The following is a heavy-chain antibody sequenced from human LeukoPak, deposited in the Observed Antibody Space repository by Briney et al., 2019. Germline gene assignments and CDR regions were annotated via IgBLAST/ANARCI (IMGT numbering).Heavy chain of an antibody. Sequence: PGGSLRLSCAASGFTFSSYSMNWVRQAPGKGLEWVSAISGSGGSTYYADSVKGRFTISRDNSKNTLYLQMNSLRAEDTAVYYCVYSGYDSGYFDYWGQGTLVTVSS. J-gene: IGHJ4*02. CDR1: GFTFSSYS. D-gene: IGHD5-12*01. CDR3: VYSGYDSGYFDY. V-gene: IGHV3-23*01. CDR2: ISGSGGST.